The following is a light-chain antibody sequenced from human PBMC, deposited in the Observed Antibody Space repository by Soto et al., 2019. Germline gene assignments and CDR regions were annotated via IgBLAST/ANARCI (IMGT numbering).Light chain of an antibody. CDR3: QQYDSSPRT. V-gene: IGKV3-20*01. CDR1: QSVDRRY. Sequence: EIVLTQSPGTLSLSPGERATLSCRASQSVDRRYLAWYQQKPGQAPRLLIYDASTRATGIPARFRGSGSGTDFTLTISSLEPEDFAVYYCQQYDSSPRTFGQGTKVDIK. J-gene: IGKJ1*01. CDR2: DAS.